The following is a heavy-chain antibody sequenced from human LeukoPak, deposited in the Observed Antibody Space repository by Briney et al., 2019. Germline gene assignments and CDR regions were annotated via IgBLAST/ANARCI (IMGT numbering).Heavy chain of an antibody. CDR3: ARGAGKGNWFDP. CDR1: GGSISSYY. Sequence: SETLSLTCTVSGGSISSYYWSWIRQPPGKGLEWIGYIYYSGSTNYNPSLKSRVTISVDTPRNRFSLKLSSATAADTAVYYRARGAGKGNWFDPWGQGTLVTVSS. V-gene: IGHV4-59*01. D-gene: IGHD6-19*01. J-gene: IGHJ5*02. CDR2: IYYSGST.